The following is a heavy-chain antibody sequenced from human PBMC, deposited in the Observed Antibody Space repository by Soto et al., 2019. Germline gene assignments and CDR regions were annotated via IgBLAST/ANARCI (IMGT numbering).Heavy chain of an antibody. D-gene: IGHD2-15*01. CDR3: ARVGSETSYYFDF. CDR1: GYSVSNYG. V-gene: IGHV1-18*01. CDR2: ISAYSTNT. Sequence: ASVKVSCKTSGYSVSNYGITWVRQAPGQGPEWMGWISAYSTNTNYAQKFHDRVTLTPDTSANTVYMELRSLTSDDTAVYYCARVGSETSYYFDFWGQGTLVTVSS. J-gene: IGHJ4*02.